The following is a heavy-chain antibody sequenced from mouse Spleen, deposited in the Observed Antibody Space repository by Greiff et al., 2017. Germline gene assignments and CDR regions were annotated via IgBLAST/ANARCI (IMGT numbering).Heavy chain of an antibody. CDR2: ISSGGSYT. Sequence: DVKLVESGGDLVKPGGSLKLSCAASGFTFSSYGMSWVRQTPDKRLEWVATISSGGSYTYYPDSVKGRFTISRDNAKNTLYLQMSSLKSEDTAMYYCARQDPYGSRSWFAYWGQGTLVTVSA. D-gene: IGHD1-1*01. CDR3: ARQDPYGSRSWFAY. J-gene: IGHJ3*01. CDR1: GFTFSSYG. V-gene: IGHV5-6*02.